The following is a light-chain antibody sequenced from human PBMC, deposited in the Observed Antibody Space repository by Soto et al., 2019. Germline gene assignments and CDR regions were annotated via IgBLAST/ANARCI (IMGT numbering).Light chain of an antibody. J-gene: IGLJ1*01. CDR3: GSYVTTTASYV. Sequence: QSALTQPASVTGSPGQSITISCTGPSGDFGDFDFVSWYQQYPGKAPKVMIYDVTHRPSGVSPRFSGSKSGNTASLTLSGLQPEDEADYYCGSYVTTTASYVFRTGTKLTVL. CDR2: DVT. CDR1: SGDFGDFDF. V-gene: IGLV2-14*03.